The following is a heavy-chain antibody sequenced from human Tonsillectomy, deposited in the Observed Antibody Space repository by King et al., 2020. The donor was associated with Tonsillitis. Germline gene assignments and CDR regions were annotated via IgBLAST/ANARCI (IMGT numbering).Heavy chain of an antibody. V-gene: IGHV3-30*03. CDR2: ISYDGNSK. J-gene: IGHJ4*02. CDR3: ETTGPIDEVSDY. Sequence: HVQLVESGGGVVQPGRSLRLSCAASGFTFRRYGMHWVRQAPGKGLEWVALISYDGNSKYYADSVKGRFTISRDNSKNTLYLQMNSLRAEDTAVYYCETTGPIDEVSDYWGQGTLVTVSS. D-gene: IGHD1-14*01. CDR1: GFTFRRYG.